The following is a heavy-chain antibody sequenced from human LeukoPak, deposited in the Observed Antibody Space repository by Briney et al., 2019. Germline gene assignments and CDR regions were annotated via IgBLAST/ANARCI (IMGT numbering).Heavy chain of an antibody. D-gene: IGHD5-18*01. CDR1: GYTFTSYY. V-gene: IGHV1-46*01. Sequence: ASVKVSCKASGYTFTSYYMHWVRQAPGQGLEWMGIINPSGGSTSYAQKFQGRVTMTRDTSTSTVYMELSSLRSEDTAVYYCARDNGSARIQLWSTIFPPDYWGQGALVTVSS. CDR3: ARDNGSARIQLWSTIFPPDY. J-gene: IGHJ4*02. CDR2: INPSGGST.